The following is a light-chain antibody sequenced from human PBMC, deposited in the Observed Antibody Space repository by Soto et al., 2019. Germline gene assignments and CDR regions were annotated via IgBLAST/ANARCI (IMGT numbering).Light chain of an antibody. CDR2: GAS. Sequence: EIVLTQSPGTLSLSPGERATLSCRASQSVSSSYLAWYQQNPGQAPRLLIYGASGRATGIPDRFSGSGSGTDFTLTISRLEPEEFAVYYCQQYGSSPPVTFGQGTRLEIK. V-gene: IGKV3-20*01. CDR3: QQYGSSPPVT. J-gene: IGKJ5*01. CDR1: QSVSSSY.